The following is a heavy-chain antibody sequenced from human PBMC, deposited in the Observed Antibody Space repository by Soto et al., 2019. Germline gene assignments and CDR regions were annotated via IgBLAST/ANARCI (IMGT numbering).Heavy chain of an antibody. CDR2: IYPGGVNI. Sequence: GASRTVSCRAIEYSCTSHYMHCVRQAPGQGLEWMGTIYPGGVNIGYAQKFKGRVTMTKDTSTSTVYMELNSLTSEDTAVYYCARGLSDSSGYYSSLQKLYYYYGMDVWGQGTTVTVSS. J-gene: IGHJ6*02. CDR1: EYSCTSHY. V-gene: IGHV1-46*01. D-gene: IGHD3-22*01. CDR3: ARGLSDSSGYYSSLQKLYYYYGMDV.